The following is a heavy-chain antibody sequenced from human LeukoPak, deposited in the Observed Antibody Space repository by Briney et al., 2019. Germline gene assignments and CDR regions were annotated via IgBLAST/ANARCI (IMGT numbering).Heavy chain of an antibody. Sequence: PGGSLSLSCAASGFTFSDYYMSWIRQAPGKELEWVSYISSSGSTIYYADSVKGRFTISRDNAKNSLYLQMNSLRAEDTAVYYCAGSTAVAGFVYWGQGTLVTVSS. J-gene: IGHJ4*02. CDR3: AGSTAVAGFVY. V-gene: IGHV3-11*01. CDR1: GFTFSDYY. D-gene: IGHD6-19*01. CDR2: ISSSGSTI.